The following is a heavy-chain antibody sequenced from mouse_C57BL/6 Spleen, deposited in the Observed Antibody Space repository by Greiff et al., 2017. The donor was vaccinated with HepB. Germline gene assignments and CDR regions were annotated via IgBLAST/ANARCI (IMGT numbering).Heavy chain of an antibody. CDR3: AILLRSLGYFDV. CDR2: IWGDGNT. D-gene: IGHD1-1*01. CDR1: GFSLTSYG. J-gene: IGHJ1*03. V-gene: IGHV2-3*01. Sequence: VKLQQSGPGLVAPSQSLSITCTVSGFSLTSYGVSWVRQPPGKGLEWLGVIWGDGNTNYHSALISRLSISKDNSKSQVFLKLNSLQTDDTATYYCAILLRSLGYFDVWGTGTTVTVSS.